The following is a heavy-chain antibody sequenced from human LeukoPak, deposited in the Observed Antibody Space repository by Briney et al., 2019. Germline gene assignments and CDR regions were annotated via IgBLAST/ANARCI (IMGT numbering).Heavy chain of an antibody. Sequence: GGSLRLSCAASGFTVSSNYMSWVRQAPGKGLEWVSSISSSSNYIYYADSVKGRFTISRDNAKNSLYLQMNSLRAEDTAVYYCARDQSIAARRRTAVDYWGQGTLVTVSS. CDR2: ISSSSNYI. CDR3: ARDQSIAARRRTAVDY. CDR1: GFTVSSNY. D-gene: IGHD6-6*01. J-gene: IGHJ4*02. V-gene: IGHV3-21*01.